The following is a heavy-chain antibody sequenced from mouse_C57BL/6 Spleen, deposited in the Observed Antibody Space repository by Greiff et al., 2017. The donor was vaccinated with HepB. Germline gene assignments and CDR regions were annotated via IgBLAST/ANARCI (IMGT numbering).Heavy chain of an antibody. CDR3: ARNVWPYGYYFDY. CDR1: GFSLTSYA. V-gene: IGHV2-9-1*01. J-gene: IGHJ2*01. Sequence: VHLVESGPGLVAPSQSLSITCTVSGFSLTSYAISWVRQPPGKGLEWLGVIWTGGGTNYNSALKSRLSISKDNSKRQVFLKMNSLQTDDTARYYCARNVWPYGYYFDYWGQGTTLTVSS. D-gene: IGHD1-1*02. CDR2: IWTGGGT.